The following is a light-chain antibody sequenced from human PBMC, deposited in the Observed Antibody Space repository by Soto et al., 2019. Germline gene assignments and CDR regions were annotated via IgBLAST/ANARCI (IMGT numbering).Light chain of an antibody. CDR1: QSISSW. V-gene: IGKV1-5*01. Sequence: DIPMTQSPSPLSASVGDRVTITCRASQSISSWLAWYQQKPGKAPKLLIYDASSLESGVPSRFSGSGSGTEFTLTISSLQPDDFATYYCQQYNSYSWTFGQRTKV. CDR2: DAS. CDR3: QQYNSYSWT. J-gene: IGKJ1*01.